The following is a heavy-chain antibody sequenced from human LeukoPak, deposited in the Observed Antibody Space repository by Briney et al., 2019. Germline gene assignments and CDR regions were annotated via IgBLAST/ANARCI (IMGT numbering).Heavy chain of an antibody. V-gene: IGHV3-23*01. CDR1: GFTFSSYA. CDR2: ISSSGSTI. Sequence: GGSLRLSCAASGFTFSSYAMSWVRQAPGKGLEWVSYISSSGSTIYYADSVKGRFTISRDNLKNTLYLQMNSLRAEDTAVYYCAKGYSSGYYSDAFDVWGQGTMVTVSS. D-gene: IGHD3-22*01. CDR3: AKGYSSGYYSDAFDV. J-gene: IGHJ3*01.